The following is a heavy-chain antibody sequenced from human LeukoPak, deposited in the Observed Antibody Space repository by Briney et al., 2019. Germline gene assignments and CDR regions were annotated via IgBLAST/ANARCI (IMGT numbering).Heavy chain of an antibody. CDR1: GGSISSGGYS. Sequence: NPSETLSLTCAVSGGSISSGGYSWSWIRQPPGKGLEWIGYIYHSGSTYYNPSLKSRVTISVDRSKNQFSLKLSSVTAADTAVYYCAGYSSSREGFDYWGQGTLVTVSS. CDR2: IYHSGST. J-gene: IGHJ4*02. CDR3: AGYSSSREGFDY. V-gene: IGHV4-30-2*01. D-gene: IGHD6-6*01.